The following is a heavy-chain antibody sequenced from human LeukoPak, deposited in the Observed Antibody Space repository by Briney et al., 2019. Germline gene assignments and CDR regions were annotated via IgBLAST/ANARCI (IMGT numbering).Heavy chain of an antibody. CDR2: ISGSGGST. Sequence: GGSLRLSCAASGCTFSSYAISWVRKAPGKGMEWVSAISGSGGSTYYADSVKGRFTISRDNSKNTLYLQMNSLRAEDTAVYYCAKGAYYDILTGYQGWFDPWGQGTLVTVSS. CDR3: AKGAYYDILTGYQGWFDP. D-gene: IGHD3-9*01. V-gene: IGHV3-23*01. J-gene: IGHJ5*02. CDR1: GCTFSSYA.